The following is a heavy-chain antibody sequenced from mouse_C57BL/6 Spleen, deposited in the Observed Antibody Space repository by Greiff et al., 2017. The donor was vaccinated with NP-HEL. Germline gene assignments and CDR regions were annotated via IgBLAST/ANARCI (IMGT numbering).Heavy chain of an antibody. CDR3: ARSYSHWYFDV. D-gene: IGHD2-12*01. CDR1: GYTFTNYW. CDR2: IYPGGGYT. V-gene: IGHV1-63*01. J-gene: IGHJ1*03. Sequence: VKLMESGAELVRPGTSVKMSCKASGYTFTNYWIGWAKQRPGHGLEWIGDIYPGGGYTNYNEKFKGKATLTADKSSSTAYMQFSSLTSEDSAIYDCARSYSHWYFDVWGTGTTVTVSS.